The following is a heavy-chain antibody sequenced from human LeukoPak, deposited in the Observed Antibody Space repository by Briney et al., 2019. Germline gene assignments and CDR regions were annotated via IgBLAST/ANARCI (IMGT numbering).Heavy chain of an antibody. D-gene: IGHD3-22*01. CDR2: INPSGGST. J-gene: IGHJ4*02. Sequence: GASVKVSCKASGYTFTSYYMHWVRQAPGQGLEWLGIINPSGGSTSYAQKFQGRVTMTRDTSTSTVYMELSSLRSEDTAVYYCARDHDSSGHPGLFDYWGQGTLVTVSS. V-gene: IGHV1-46*01. CDR3: ARDHDSSGHPGLFDY. CDR1: GYTFTSYY.